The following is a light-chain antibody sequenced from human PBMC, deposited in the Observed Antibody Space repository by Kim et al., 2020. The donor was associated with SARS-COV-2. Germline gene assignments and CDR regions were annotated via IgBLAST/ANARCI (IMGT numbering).Light chain of an antibody. CDR1: NIGTKS. CDR2: YDS. CDR3: QVWDSSSHHWV. V-gene: IGLV3-21*04. J-gene: IGLJ3*02. Sequence: SYELTQPPSVSVTPGKTARITCGGSNIGTKSVLWYQRKPDQAPLLVIYYDSDRPSGIPERFSGSNSEDTATLTISWVEAGDEADYFCQVWDSSSHHWVFGGGTKVTVI.